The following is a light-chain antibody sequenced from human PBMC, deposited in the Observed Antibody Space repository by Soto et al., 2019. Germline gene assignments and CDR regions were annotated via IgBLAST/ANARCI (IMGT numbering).Light chain of an antibody. Sequence: DVQMNKSPSTLSASVGDRVTITCRASQSISSWLAWYQQKPGKAPKLLIYDAYSLESGTPSRFSGRRSGTEFTLTIASVQPEDFATYYCQQYSSYSPLTFGGGTMVAIK. V-gene: IGKV1-5*01. CDR3: QQYSSYSPLT. CDR1: QSISSW. CDR2: DAY. J-gene: IGKJ4*01.